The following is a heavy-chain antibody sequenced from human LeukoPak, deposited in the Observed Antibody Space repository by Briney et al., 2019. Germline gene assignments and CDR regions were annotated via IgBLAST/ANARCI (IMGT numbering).Heavy chain of an antibody. CDR1: GFTFSDYY. D-gene: IGHD6-19*01. CDR2: ISSSGSTI. J-gene: IGHJ4*02. V-gene: IGHV3-11*01. CDR3: AKGGPLGWAYFDY. Sequence: GGSLRLSCAASGFTFSDYYMSWIRQAPGKGLEWVSYISSSGSTIYYADSVKGRFTISRDNAKNSLYLQMNSLRAEDTALYYCAKGGPLGWAYFDYWGQGTLVTVSS.